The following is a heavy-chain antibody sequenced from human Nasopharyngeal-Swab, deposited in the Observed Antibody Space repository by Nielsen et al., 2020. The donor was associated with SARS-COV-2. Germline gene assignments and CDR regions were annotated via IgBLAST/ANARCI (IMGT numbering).Heavy chain of an antibody. CDR3: ASDRDIVVVVAATLDY. J-gene: IGHJ4*02. V-gene: IGHV3-30-3*01. CDR1: GFTFSSYA. CDR2: ISYDGSNK. Sequence: GGSLRLSCAASGFTFSSYAMHWVRQAPGKGLEWVAVISYDGSNKYYADSVKGRFTISRDNSKNTLYLQMNSLRAEDTAVYYCASDRDIVVVVAATLDYWGQGTLVTVSS. D-gene: IGHD2-15*01.